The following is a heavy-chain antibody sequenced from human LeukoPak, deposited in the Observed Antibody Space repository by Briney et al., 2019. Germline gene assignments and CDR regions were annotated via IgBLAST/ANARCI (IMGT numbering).Heavy chain of an antibody. J-gene: IGHJ4*02. CDR3: ARTHERALDY. V-gene: IGHV3-48*01. CDR2: ISIFSSTI. Sequence: PGGSLRLSCAASGFTFSSCHMTWVRQAPGKGLEWVSYISIFSSTIYYADSVKGRFTISRDDAKNSVYLQMNSLRVDDTAVYYCARTHERALDYRGQGTLVAVSP. CDR1: GFTFSSCH.